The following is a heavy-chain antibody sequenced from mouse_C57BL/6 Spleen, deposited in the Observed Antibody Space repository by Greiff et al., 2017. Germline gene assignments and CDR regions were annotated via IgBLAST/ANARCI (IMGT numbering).Heavy chain of an antibody. CDR3: AYPSFAY. V-gene: IGHV5-17*01. CDR2: ISSGSSTI. Sequence: EVMLVESGGGLVKPGGSLTLSCAASGFTFSDYGMHWVRQAPEKGLEWVAYISSGSSTIYYADTVKGRFTISRDNAKNTLFLQMTSLRSDDTAMYYCAYPSFAYWGQGTLVTVSA. CDR1: GFTFSDYG. J-gene: IGHJ3*01.